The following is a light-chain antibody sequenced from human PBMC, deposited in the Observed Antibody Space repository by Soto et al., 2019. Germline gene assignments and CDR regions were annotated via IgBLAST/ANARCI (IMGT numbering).Light chain of an antibody. V-gene: IGKV1-9*01. Sequence: DIQLTQSPSFLSASVGDRVTITCRASQGISSYLAWYQQKPGKAPELLIYGASTLQSGVPSRFSGSGSGTEFTLTIGNLQPEDFATYYCQHHNSFPRTFGRGTKVDIK. CDR1: QGISSY. CDR3: QHHNSFPRT. J-gene: IGKJ1*01. CDR2: GAS.